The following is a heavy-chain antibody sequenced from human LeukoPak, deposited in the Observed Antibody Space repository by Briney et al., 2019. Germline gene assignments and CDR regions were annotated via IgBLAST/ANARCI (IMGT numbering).Heavy chain of an antibody. J-gene: IGHJ4*02. CDR3: AKDRLVVPSNYFDY. CDR1: GFTFSSYG. CDR2: ISYDGSNK. V-gene: IGHV3-30*18. D-gene: IGHD2-2*01. Sequence: GGSLRLSCAASGFTFSSYGMHWVRQAPGKGLEWVAVISYDGSNKYYADSVKGRFTISRDNSKNTLYLQMNSLRAEDTAVYYCAKDRLVVPSNYFDYWGQGTLVTVSS.